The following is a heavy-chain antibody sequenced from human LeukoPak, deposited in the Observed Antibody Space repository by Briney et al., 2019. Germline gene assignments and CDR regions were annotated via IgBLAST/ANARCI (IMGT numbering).Heavy chain of an antibody. D-gene: IGHD3-3*01. V-gene: IGHV4-4*09. CDR2: IHTSGSN. Sequence: SETLSLTCTVSGVSISPYYWAWIRQPPGKGLEWIGYIHTSGSNNQYPSLKSRVTISVDKSKNHFSLRLTSVTAADTAVYYCARLSAAVHLGAFDLWGQGTMVTVSS. CDR1: GVSISPYY. CDR3: ARLSAAVHLGAFDL. J-gene: IGHJ3*01.